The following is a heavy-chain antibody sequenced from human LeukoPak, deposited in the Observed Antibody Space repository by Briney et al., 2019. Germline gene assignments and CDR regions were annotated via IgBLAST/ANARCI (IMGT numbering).Heavy chain of an antibody. CDR3: ARGTERDRLRWIGYYFDY. Sequence: SETLSLTCTVSGGSISNYYWSWIRQPAGKGLKWIGRIHTSGSTNYNPSLKSRITMSVDTSRNQFSLKLSSVTGADTAIYYCARGTERDRLRWIGYYFDYWGQGSLVTVSS. CDR1: GGSISNYY. V-gene: IGHV4-4*07. D-gene: IGHD4-23*01. J-gene: IGHJ4*02. CDR2: IHTSGST.